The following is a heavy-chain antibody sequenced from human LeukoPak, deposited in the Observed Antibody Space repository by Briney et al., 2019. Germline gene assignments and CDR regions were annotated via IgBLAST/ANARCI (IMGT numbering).Heavy chain of an antibody. CDR3: ARGIHGSGSYYYYYYMDV. Sequence: ASVKVSCKASGYTFTSYDINWVRQATGQGLEWMGWMNPNSGNTGYAQKFQGRVTMTRNTSISTAYMELSSLRSEDTAVYYCARGIHGSGSYYYYYYMDVWGKGTTVTISS. J-gene: IGHJ6*03. V-gene: IGHV1-8*01. D-gene: IGHD3-10*01. CDR1: GYTFTSYD. CDR2: MNPNSGNT.